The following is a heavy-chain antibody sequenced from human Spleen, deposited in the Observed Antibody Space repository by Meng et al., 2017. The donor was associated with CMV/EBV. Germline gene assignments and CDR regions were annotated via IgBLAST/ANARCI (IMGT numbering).Heavy chain of an antibody. CDR1: GYTFTDYY. Sequence: ASVKVSCKTSGYTFTDYYINWVRQAPGQGLEWMGWINPNSGGTKCAQKFQGRVTMTRDTSISTAYMELSSLRSDDTALYYCARGGDLVAAIDRLPSEYWGQGMLVTVSS. V-gene: IGHV1-2*02. J-gene: IGHJ4*02. CDR3: ARGGDLVAAIDRLPSEY. D-gene: IGHD5-12*01. CDR2: INPNSGGT.